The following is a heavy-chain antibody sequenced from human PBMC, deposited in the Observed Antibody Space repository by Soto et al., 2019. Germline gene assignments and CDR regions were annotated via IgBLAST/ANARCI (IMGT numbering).Heavy chain of an antibody. D-gene: IGHD3-3*01. CDR3: ARGDYDFWSGDYYYYMDF. V-gene: IGHV4-59*01. Sequence: SETLSLTCTVSGGSISSYYWSWIRQPPGKGLEWIGYIYYSGSTNYNPSLKSRVTISVDTSKNQFSLKLSSVTAADTAVYYCARGDYDFWSGDYYYYMDFWGKGTTVTVSS. CDR2: IYYSGST. CDR1: GGSISSYY. J-gene: IGHJ6*03.